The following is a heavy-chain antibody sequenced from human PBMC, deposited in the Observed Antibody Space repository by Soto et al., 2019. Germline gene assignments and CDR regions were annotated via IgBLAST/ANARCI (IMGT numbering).Heavy chain of an antibody. D-gene: IGHD2-2*01. Sequence: GGSLRLSCAASGFTFSSYAMSWVRQAPGKGLEWVSAISGSGGSTYYADSVKGRFTISRDNSKNTLYLQMNSLRAEDTAVYYCAKATCSSTSCHSYYYYYGMDVWGQGTTVTVSS. V-gene: IGHV3-23*01. CDR2: ISGSGGST. CDR1: GFTFSSYA. CDR3: AKATCSSTSCHSYYYYYGMDV. J-gene: IGHJ6*02.